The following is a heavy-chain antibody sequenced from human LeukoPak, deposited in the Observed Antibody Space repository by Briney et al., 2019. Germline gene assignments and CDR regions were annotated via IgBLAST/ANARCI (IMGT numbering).Heavy chain of an antibody. V-gene: IGHV4-34*01. CDR3: AXXXXXXXXTRWFDP. Sequence: PSETLSLTCAVYGGSFSGYYWSWIRQPPGKGLEWIGEINHSGSTNYNPSLKSRVTISVDTSKNQFSLKLSSVTAADTPVYYCAXXXXXXXXTRWFDPWGQGTLVTVSS. J-gene: IGHJ5*02. CDR1: GGSFSGYY. CDR2: INHSGST.